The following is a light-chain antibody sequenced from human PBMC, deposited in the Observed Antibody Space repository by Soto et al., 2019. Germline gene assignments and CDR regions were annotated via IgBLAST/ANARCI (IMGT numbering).Light chain of an antibody. J-gene: IGKJ1*01. Sequence: EIVLTQSPATLSSFPGDRVTLSCRASQSVSSGYLAWYQQKPGQAPRLLIYGASRRATGIPDRFSGSGSGTDFTLSISRLEPEDFAVYWCQHYGNSPTFGQGTK. CDR1: QSVSSGY. CDR3: QHYGNSPT. CDR2: GAS. V-gene: IGKV3-20*01.